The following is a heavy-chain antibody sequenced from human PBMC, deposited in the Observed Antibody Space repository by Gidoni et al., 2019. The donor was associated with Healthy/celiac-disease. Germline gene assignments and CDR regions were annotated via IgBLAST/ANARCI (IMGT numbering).Heavy chain of an antibody. V-gene: IGHV3-30*18. D-gene: IGHD6-13*01. J-gene: IGHJ4*02. CDR1: GFTFSSYG. CDR2: ISYDGSNK. Sequence: QVQLVESGGGVVQLGRSLRLSCAASGFTFSSYGMHWVRQAPGKGLEWVAVISYDGSNKYYADSVKGRFTISRDNSKNTLYLQMNSLRAEDTAVYYCAKGAAAAGTGYFDYWGQGTLVTVSS. CDR3: AKGAAAAGTGYFDY.